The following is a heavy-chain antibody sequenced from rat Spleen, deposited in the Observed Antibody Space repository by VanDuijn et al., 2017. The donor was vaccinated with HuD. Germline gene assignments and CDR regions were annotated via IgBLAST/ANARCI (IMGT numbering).Heavy chain of an antibody. CDR1: GFTFSDYG. Sequence: EVQLVESGGGLIQPGRSLKLSCAASGFTFSDYGLAWVRQAPTKGLEWVASISPSGGFTYYAESVEGRFTISRDNVKSTLYLQMDSLRSEDTASYYCVRHGYTRYYFDYWGQGVMVTVSS. V-gene: IGHV5S23*01. J-gene: IGHJ2*01. CDR3: VRHGYTRYYFDY. D-gene: IGHD1-9*01. CDR2: ISPSGGFT.